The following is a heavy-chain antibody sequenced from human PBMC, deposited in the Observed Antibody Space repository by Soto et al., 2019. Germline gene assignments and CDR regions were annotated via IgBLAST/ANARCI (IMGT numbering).Heavy chain of an antibody. V-gene: IGHV5-10-1*01. Sequence: PGESLKISCKASAYSFTSYWISWVRQMPGKGLESMGRIDPSDSYTNYSPSFQGHDTISADKSNSPAYLQWSSLKATDTAMNYCGRLGTEKIAEGGDVWGQGTPVTVSS. J-gene: IGHJ6*02. CDR1: AYSFTSYW. D-gene: IGHD1-1*01. CDR2: IDPSDSYT. CDR3: GRLGTEKIAEGGDV.